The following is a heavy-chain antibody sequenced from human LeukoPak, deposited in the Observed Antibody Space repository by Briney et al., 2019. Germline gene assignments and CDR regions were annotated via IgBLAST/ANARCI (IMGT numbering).Heavy chain of an antibody. J-gene: IGHJ4*02. CDR3: AREEVPAASLDY. V-gene: IGHV3-33*01. CDR1: GFTFSSYG. D-gene: IGHD2-2*01. Sequence: PGRSLRLSCAASGFTFSSYGMHWVRQAPGKGLEWVAVIWYDGSNKYYADSVKGRFTISRDNSKNTLYLQMNSLRAEDTAVYYCAREEVPAASLDYWGQGTLVTVSS. CDR2: IWYDGSNK.